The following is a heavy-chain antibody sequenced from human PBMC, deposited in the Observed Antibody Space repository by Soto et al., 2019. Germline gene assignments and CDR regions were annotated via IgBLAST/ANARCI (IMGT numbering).Heavy chain of an antibody. CDR3: AKDWYYDILTGYYGDP. CDR2: ISGSGGST. J-gene: IGHJ5*02. V-gene: IGHV3-23*01. D-gene: IGHD3-9*01. CDR1: GFTFSRYA. Sequence: SLRLSCAASGFTFSRYAMSWVRQAPGKGLEWVSAISGSGGSTYYADSVKGRFTISRDNSKNTLYLQMNSLRAEDTAVYYCAKDWYYDILTGYYGDPWGQGTLVTVSS.